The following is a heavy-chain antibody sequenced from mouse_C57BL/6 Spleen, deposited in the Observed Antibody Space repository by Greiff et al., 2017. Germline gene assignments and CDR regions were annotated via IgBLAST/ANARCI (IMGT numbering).Heavy chain of an antibody. CDR3: AREEGLRSCAY. CDR1: GFTFSDYY. CDR2: INYDGSST. V-gene: IGHV5-16*01. J-gene: IGHJ3*01. D-gene: IGHD2-4*01. Sequence: EVQLVESEGGLVQPGSSMKLSCTASGFTFSDYYMAWVRQVPEKGLEWVANINYDGSSTYYLDSLKSRFIISRDNAKNILYLQMSSLKSEDTATYYCAREEGLRSCAYWGQGTLVTVSA.